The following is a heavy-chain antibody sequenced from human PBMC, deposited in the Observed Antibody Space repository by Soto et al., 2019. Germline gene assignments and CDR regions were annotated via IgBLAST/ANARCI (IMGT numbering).Heavy chain of an antibody. CDR1: GYTLTELS. V-gene: IGHV1-24*01. Sequence: GASVKVSCKVSGYTLTELSMHWVRQAPGKGLEWMGGFDPEDGETIYAQKFQGRVTITADESTSTAYMELSSLRSEDTAVYYCAREREAARPDPYFDYWGQGTLVTVSS. D-gene: IGHD6-6*01. J-gene: IGHJ4*02. CDR2: FDPEDGET. CDR3: AREREAARPDPYFDY.